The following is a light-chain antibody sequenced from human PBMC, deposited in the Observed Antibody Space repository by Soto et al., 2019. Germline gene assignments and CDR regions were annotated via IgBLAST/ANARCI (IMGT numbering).Light chain of an antibody. V-gene: IGKV3-15*01. CDR2: GAS. Sequence: EIVMTQSPATLSVSPGQRVTLSCRANQSVGSSFAWYQQKPGQAPRLLIYGASTRATGLPARFSGSGSGTAFTLTISRLPSEDFAVYYCQQYNNWPPFTFGQGTKLEIK. CDR3: QQYNNWPPFT. CDR1: QSVGSS. J-gene: IGKJ2*01.